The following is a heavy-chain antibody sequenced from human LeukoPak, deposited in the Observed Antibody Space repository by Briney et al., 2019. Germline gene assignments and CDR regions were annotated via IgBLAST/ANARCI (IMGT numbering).Heavy chain of an antibody. Sequence: ASVKVSCKASGYTFTGYYMHWVRQAPGQWLEWMGWINPNSGGTNYAQKFQGRVTMTRDTSISTAYMELSSLRSEDTAVYYCARVKLELPDYWGQGTLVTVSS. D-gene: IGHD1-7*01. V-gene: IGHV1-2*02. CDR3: ARVKLELPDY. CDR2: INPNSGGT. CDR1: GYTFTGYY. J-gene: IGHJ4*02.